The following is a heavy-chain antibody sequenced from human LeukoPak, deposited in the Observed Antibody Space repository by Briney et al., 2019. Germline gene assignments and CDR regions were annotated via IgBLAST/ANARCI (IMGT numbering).Heavy chain of an antibody. D-gene: IGHD2-15*01. CDR2: ITTGSRSYT. CDR3: ARERRWTLDY. Sequence: PGGSLRLSCAASGFTFSDYYMSWSRQAPGKGLEWVSYITTGSRSYTNHADSVKGRFTISRDNAKNSLYLQMNSLRAEDTAVYYCARERRWTLDYWGQGTLVTVSS. CDR1: GFTFSDYY. V-gene: IGHV3-11*06. J-gene: IGHJ4*02.